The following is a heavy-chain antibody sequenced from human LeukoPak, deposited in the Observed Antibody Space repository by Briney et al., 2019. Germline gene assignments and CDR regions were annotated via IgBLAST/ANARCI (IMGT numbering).Heavy chain of an antibody. Sequence: GGSLRLSCAASGFTFSSYSMNWVRQAPGRGLEWVSSISSRSSHIYYAESVKGRFTISRDNAKNSLYLKMNSLRGEDTAVYYGARDVLGASNFDYWGQGTLVTVSS. J-gene: IGHJ4*02. V-gene: IGHV3-21*01. CDR1: GFTFSSYS. CDR3: ARDVLGASNFDY. CDR2: ISSRSSHI. D-gene: IGHD4-17*01.